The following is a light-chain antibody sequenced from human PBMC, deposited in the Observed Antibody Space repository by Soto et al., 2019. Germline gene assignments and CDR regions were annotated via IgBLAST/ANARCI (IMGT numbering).Light chain of an antibody. CDR2: AAS. Sequence: DIRLTQSPPSLSASVGDRVTITCRASQSISSHLNWYQQKPGKAPKLLIYAASSLQSGVPSRFSGNRSGTDFTLTISSLQPEDFATYYCQQSYSTPRTFGQETKVEIK. J-gene: IGKJ1*01. CDR1: QSISSH. V-gene: IGKV1-39*01. CDR3: QQSYSTPRT.